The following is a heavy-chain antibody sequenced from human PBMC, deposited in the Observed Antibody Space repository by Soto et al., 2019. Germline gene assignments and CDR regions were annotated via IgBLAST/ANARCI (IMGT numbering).Heavy chain of an antibody. D-gene: IGHD3-16*02. CDR3: ARVAIASGGVIAVTYALDV. V-gene: IGHV3-48*02. J-gene: IGHJ6*02. CDR1: GFSVSNNY. CDR2: TSSSGGTT. Sequence: GGSLRLSCAASGFSVSNNYMTWVRQAPGKGLEWVSATSSSGGTTYYADSVKGRFTVSRDNVKNSLFLQMNSLRDEDTAVYYCARVAIASGGVIAVTYALDVWGQGTTVTVSS.